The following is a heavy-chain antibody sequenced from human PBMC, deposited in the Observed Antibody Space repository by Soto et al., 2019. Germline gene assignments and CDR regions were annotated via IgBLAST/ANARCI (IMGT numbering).Heavy chain of an antibody. Sequence: QVQLQESGPGLVKPSETLSLMCTVSGGSISSYYWSWIRQPPGKGLEWIGYIYYSGSTNYNPSLKSRVTISVDMSKNQFSLKLSSVTAADTAVYYCARERRDGYKHYFDYWGQGTLVTVSS. CDR2: IYYSGST. V-gene: IGHV4-59*01. D-gene: IGHD5-12*01. CDR1: GGSISSYY. CDR3: ARERRDGYKHYFDY. J-gene: IGHJ4*02.